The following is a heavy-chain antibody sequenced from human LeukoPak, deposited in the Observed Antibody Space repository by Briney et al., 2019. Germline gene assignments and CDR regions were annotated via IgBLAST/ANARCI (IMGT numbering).Heavy chain of an antibody. CDR2: IYTSGST. D-gene: IGHD1-20*01. Sequence: SETLSLTCTVSGGSISSYYWSWIRQPAGKGLEWIGRIYTSGSTNYNPSLKSRVTMSVDTSKNQSSLKVSSVTAADTAVYYCASGGYNSPSYNYWGQGTLVTVSS. CDR3: ASGGYNSPSYNY. CDR1: GGSISSYY. V-gene: IGHV4-4*07. J-gene: IGHJ4*02.